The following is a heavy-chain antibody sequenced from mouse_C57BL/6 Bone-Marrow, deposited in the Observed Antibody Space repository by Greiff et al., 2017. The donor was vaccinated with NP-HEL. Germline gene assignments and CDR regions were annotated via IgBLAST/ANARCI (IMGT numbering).Heavy chain of an antibody. CDR3: ARGGYYDVWAWFAD. V-gene: IGHV1-82*01. CDR1: GYAFTSSW. J-gene: IGHJ3*01. Sequence: VQLQQSGAELVKPGASVKMSCKASGYAFTSSWIEWVKQRPGKGLEWIGQIYPENGDTKYNAKFKGKATLTADTSSSTAYMQLSRLTSEDSAVYFCARGGYYDVWAWFADWGQGTLVTVSA. D-gene: IGHD2-4*01. CDR2: IYPENGDT.